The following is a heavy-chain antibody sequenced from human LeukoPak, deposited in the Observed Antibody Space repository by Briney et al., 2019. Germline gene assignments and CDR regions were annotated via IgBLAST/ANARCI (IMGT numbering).Heavy chain of an antibody. CDR2: MNLNSGNT. CDR3: ARGYDEYQLLCRAFDI. Sequence: AGVKVSCKCSGYSFSDFYIHWVRQAPGQGLEWMGGMNLNSGNTGYAQKFRGRVTMTSNTSIITAYMELSSMTSEDTAVYYCARGYDEYQLLCRAFDIWGQGTMVTVSS. CDR1: GYSFSDFY. J-gene: IGHJ3*02. D-gene: IGHD2-2*01. V-gene: IGHV1-8*02.